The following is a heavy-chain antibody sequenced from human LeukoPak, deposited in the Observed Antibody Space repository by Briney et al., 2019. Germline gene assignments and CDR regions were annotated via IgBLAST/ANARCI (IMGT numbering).Heavy chain of an antibody. J-gene: IGHJ4*02. CDR3: VSALGSSSADY. D-gene: IGHD6-6*01. V-gene: IGHV3-7*01. Sequence: PGRSLRLSCAASGFTFTHSWMSWVRQAPGKGLEWVANIKQDGSGKYYVDSVEGRFTISRDNAKNSVSLQMNSLRGEDTAVYYCVSALGSSSADYWGQGTLVTVSS. CDR2: IKQDGSGK. CDR1: GFTFTHSW.